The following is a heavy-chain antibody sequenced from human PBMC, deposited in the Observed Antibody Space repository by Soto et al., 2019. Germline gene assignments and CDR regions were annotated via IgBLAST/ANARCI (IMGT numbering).Heavy chain of an antibody. D-gene: IGHD2-15*01. J-gene: IGHJ3*02. CDR1: GGSISSGGYS. CDR2: IYHSGST. CDR3: ARGDVVVAPNDAFDI. Sequence: QLQLQESGSGLVKPSQTLSLTCAVSGGSISSGGYSWSWIRQPPGKGLEWIGYIYHSGSTYYNPSLKSRVTISVDRSKNQFSLKLSSVTAADTAVYYCARGDVVVAPNDAFDIWGQGTMVTVSS. V-gene: IGHV4-30-2*01.